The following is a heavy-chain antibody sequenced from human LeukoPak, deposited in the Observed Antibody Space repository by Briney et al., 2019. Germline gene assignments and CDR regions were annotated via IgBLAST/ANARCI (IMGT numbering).Heavy chain of an antibody. Sequence: GGSLRLSCAASGFTFSSYEMNWVRQAPGKGLEWVSYISSRTGDTNYVDSVKGRFTISRDNAKNSLYLQMNSLRAEDTAVYYCSRVGSSGSVDYWGQGTLVTVSS. D-gene: IGHD1-1*01. CDR1: GFTFSSYE. CDR3: SRVGSSGSVDY. J-gene: IGHJ4*02. V-gene: IGHV3-48*03. CDR2: ISSRTGDT.